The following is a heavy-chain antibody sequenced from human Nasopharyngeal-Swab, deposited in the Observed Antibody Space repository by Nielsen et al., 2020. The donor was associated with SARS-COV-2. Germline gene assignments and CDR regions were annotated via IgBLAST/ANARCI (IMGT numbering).Heavy chain of an antibody. Sequence: ASVKVSCKASGGTFSSYAISWVRQAPGQGLEWMGWISVYNGNTNYAQKLQGRVTMTTDTSTSTAYMELRSLRSDDTAVYYCARDRLGQYSGYDEYYYYYYLDVWGKGTTVTVSS. CDR2: ISVYNGNT. CDR3: ARDRLGQYSGYDEYYYYYYLDV. V-gene: IGHV1-18*01. D-gene: IGHD5-12*01. CDR1: GGTFSSYA. J-gene: IGHJ6*03.